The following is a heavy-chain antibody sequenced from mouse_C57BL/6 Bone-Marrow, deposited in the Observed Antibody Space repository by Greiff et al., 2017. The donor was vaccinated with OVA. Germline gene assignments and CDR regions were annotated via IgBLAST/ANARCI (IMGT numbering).Heavy chain of an antibody. CDR2: ISYSGST. V-gene: IGHV3-1*01. J-gene: IGHJ1*03. D-gene: IGHD1-1*01. CDR1: GYSITSGYD. Sequence: EVNLVESGPGMVKPSQSLSLTCTVTGYSITSGYDWHWIRHFPGNKLEWMGYISYSGSTNYNPSLKSRISITHDTSKNHFFLKLNSVTTEDTATYYCAREGYYYGSWYFDVWGTGTTVTVSS. CDR3: AREGYYYGSWYFDV.